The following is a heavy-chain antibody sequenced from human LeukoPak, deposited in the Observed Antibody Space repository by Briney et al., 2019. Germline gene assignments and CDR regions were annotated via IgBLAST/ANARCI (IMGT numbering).Heavy chain of an antibody. CDR2: IYYSGST. V-gene: IGHV4-59*01. CDR1: GDSISSSY. J-gene: IGHJ2*01. Sequence: SETLSLTCTVSGDSISSSYWSWIRQPPGKGLEWIGYIYYSGSTNYNPSLKSRVTISVDTSKNQFSLKLSSVTAADTAVYYCARDLRELPTYWYFDLWGRGTLVTVSS. D-gene: IGHD1-26*01. CDR3: ARDLRELPTYWYFDL.